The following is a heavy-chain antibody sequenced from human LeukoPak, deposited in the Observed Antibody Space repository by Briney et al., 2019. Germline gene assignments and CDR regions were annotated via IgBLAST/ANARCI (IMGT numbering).Heavy chain of an antibody. CDR3: AREGAGRNDY. CDR1: GYTLTGYY. J-gene: IGHJ4*02. Sequence: GASVKVSCKASGYTLTGYYMHWVRQAPGQGLEWMGRINPNSGGTNYAQKFQGRVTMTRDTSINTAYMELSRLESDDSAVCYCAREGAGRNDYWGQGTLVTVSS. CDR2: INPNSGGT. D-gene: IGHD1-1*01. V-gene: IGHV1-2*02.